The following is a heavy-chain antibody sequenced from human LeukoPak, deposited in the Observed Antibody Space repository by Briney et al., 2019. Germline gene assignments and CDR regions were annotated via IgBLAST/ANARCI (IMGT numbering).Heavy chain of an antibody. CDR2: IYPDGRT. CDR1: GFTVSSNY. Sequence: GGSLRLSCAASGFTVSSNYMSWVRQAPGKGLEWVSVIYPDGRTYYADSLKGRFTISRDTSRNTVNLQTNSLKTEDTAVYYCTRDYDILTGPCGYWGQGTLVTVSS. J-gene: IGHJ4*02. CDR3: TRDYDILTGPCGY. D-gene: IGHD3-9*01. V-gene: IGHV3-53*01.